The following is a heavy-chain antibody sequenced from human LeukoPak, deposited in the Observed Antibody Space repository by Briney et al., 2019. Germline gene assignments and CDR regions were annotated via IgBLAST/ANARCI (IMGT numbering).Heavy chain of an antibody. Sequence: GGSLRLSCAASGFTVSSNFLSWVRQPPGKGLEWVSDIYSGGSTYYADSVKGRFTISRDNSKNTLYLQMNSLRAEDTAVYYCTRGGGGSFPHYWGQGTLATVSS. CDR3: TRGGGGSFPHY. CDR2: IYSGGST. CDR1: GFTVSSNF. J-gene: IGHJ4*02. D-gene: IGHD2-21*01. V-gene: IGHV3-53*05.